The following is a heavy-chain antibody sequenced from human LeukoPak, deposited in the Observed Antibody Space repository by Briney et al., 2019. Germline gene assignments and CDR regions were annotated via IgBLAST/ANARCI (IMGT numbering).Heavy chain of an antibody. CDR2: ISGSGGST. CDR3: AKGHPKSLRYDY. J-gene: IGHJ4*02. V-gene: IGHV3-23*01. Sequence: GGSLRLSCAASRFTFSSYAMSWVRQAPGKGPEWVSAISGSGGSTYYADSVKGRFTISRDNSKNTLYLQMNSLRAEDTAVYYCAKGHPKSLRYDYWGQGTLVTVSS. CDR1: RFTFSSYA. D-gene: IGHD5-12*01.